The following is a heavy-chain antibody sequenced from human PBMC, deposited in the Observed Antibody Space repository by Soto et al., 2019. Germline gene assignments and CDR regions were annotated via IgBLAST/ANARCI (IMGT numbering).Heavy chain of an antibody. CDR3: ARGDGYIFDY. J-gene: IGHJ4*02. Sequence: QVQLVQSGAEVKKPGASVKVSCKASGYTFIIYDINWVRQATGQRLEWMEWMNPNTVDTGYAQKFQGRVTMTRNTSINTANLELSSLSSDDTAVYFCARGDGYIFDYWGQGTLVTVSS. D-gene: IGHD5-12*01. CDR2: MNPNTVDT. CDR1: GYTFIIYD. V-gene: IGHV1-8*01.